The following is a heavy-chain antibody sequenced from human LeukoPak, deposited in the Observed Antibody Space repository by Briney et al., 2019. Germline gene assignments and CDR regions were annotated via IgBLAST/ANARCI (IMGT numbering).Heavy chain of an antibody. Sequence: GGSLRLSCAASGFTFSSYWMSWVRQAPGKGLEWVANIKQDGSEKYYVDSAKGRFTISRDNAKNSLYLQMNSLRAEDTAVYYCARDATIRGYYMDVWGKGTTVTVSS. CDR3: ARDATIRGYYMDV. V-gene: IGHV3-7*01. D-gene: IGHD5-12*01. CDR2: IKQDGSEK. CDR1: GFTFSSYW. J-gene: IGHJ6*03.